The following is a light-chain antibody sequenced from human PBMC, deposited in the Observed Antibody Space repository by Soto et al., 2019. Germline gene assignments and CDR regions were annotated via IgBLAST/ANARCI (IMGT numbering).Light chain of an antibody. CDR3: QQRSNWPPP. V-gene: IGKV3-11*01. CDR2: DAS. J-gene: IGKJ4*01. Sequence: EIVLTQSPATLSLSPGERATLSCRASQSVSSYLAWYQQKPGQAPRLLIYDASNRATGIPARFSGSGSGTDFTLTTSSLEPEEFAVYYCQQRSNWPPPFGGGTKVDIK. CDR1: QSVSSY.